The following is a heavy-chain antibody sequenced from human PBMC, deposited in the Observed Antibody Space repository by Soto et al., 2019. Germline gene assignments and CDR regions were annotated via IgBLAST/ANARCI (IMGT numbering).Heavy chain of an antibody. CDR1: GYTFTSYG. J-gene: IGHJ5*02. CDR2: ISAYNGNT. D-gene: IGHD3-22*01. Sequence: ASVKVSCKASGYTFTSYGISWVRQAPGQGLEWMGWISAYNGNTNYAQKLQGRVTMTTDTSTSTAYMELRSLRSEDTAVYYCARDTYYYDSRGNWFDPWGQGTLVTVSS. V-gene: IGHV1-18*01. CDR3: ARDTYYYDSRGNWFDP.